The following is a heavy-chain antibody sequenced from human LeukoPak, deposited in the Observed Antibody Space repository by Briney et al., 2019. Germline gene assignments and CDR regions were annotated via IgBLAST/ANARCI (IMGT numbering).Heavy chain of an antibody. CDR3: GRAFGVQ. CDR2: IRSTASGGTT. J-gene: IGHJ4*02. CDR1: GFMFGESA. V-gene: IGHV3-49*04. Sequence: PGGSLRLSCTASGFMFGESAMSWVRQRPGEGLEWVGFIRSTASGGTTEYDPSVEGRFTISRDDSKSAAYLQMDSLKAEDTAVYYCGRAFGVQWGLGTRVTVSS. D-gene: IGHD3-3*01.